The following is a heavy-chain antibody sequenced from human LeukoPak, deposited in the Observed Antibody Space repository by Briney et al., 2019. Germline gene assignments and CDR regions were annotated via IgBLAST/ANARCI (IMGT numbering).Heavy chain of an antibody. D-gene: IGHD5-18*01. Sequence: PSETLSLTCTVSGGSTSSYYWSWIRQPPGKGLEWIGYIYYSGSTNYNPSLKSRVTISVDTSKNQFSLKLSSVTAADTAVYNCGRHMDTAMALIDYWGQGTLVTVSS. V-gene: IGHV4-59*08. CDR3: GRHMDTAMALIDY. CDR1: GGSTSSYY. J-gene: IGHJ4*02. CDR2: IYYSGST.